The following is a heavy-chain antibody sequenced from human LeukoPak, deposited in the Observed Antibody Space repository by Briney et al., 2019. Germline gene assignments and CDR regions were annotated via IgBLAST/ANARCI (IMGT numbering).Heavy chain of an antibody. CDR3: ARDGLIGYCSSASCNYYYYGMDV. CDR2: IYTSGNT. V-gene: IGHV4-4*07. Sequence: SETLSLTCTVSGGSISSYYWSWIRQPAGKGLEWIGRIYTSGNTSYNPSLKSRVTMSVDTSKNQFSLKLSSVTAADTAVYYCARDGLIGYCSSASCNYYYYGMDVWGQGTTVTVSS. CDR1: GGSISSYY. D-gene: IGHD2-2*01. J-gene: IGHJ6*02.